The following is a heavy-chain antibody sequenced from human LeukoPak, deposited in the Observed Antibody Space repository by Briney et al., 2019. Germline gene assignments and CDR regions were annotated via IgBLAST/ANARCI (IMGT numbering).Heavy chain of an antibody. Sequence: PGGSLRLSCAASGFTFSSYEMNWVRQAPGKGLEWVSYISSSSSTIYYADSVKGRFTISRDNAKNSLYLQMNSLRAEDTAVYYCARGYSDYGGRDAFDIWGQGTMVTASS. J-gene: IGHJ3*02. CDR3: ARGYSDYGGRDAFDI. CDR1: GFTFSSYE. V-gene: IGHV3-48*01. D-gene: IGHD4-23*01. CDR2: ISSSSSTI.